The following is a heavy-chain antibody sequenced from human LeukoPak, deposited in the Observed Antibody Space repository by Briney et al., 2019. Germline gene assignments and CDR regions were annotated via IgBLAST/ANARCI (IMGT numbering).Heavy chain of an antibody. Sequence: GASVKVSCKASGYTFTSYGISWVRQAPGQGLEWMGWISAYNGNTNYAQKLQGRVTMTTDTSTSTAYMELRSLRSDDTAVYYCARAPLIAVAGTGSDYWGQGTLVTASS. J-gene: IGHJ4*02. CDR3: ARAPLIAVAGTGSDY. D-gene: IGHD6-19*01. V-gene: IGHV1-18*01. CDR1: GYTFTSYG. CDR2: ISAYNGNT.